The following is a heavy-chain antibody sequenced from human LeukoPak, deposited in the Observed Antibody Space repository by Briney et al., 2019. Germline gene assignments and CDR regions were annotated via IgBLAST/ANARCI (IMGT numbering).Heavy chain of an antibody. CDR2: IYYSGST. CDR3: ARAVGGGSFSHYYYGMDV. V-gene: IGHV4-59*12. J-gene: IGHJ6*02. D-gene: IGHD1-26*01. CDR1: GGSISSYY. Sequence: PSETLSLTCTVSGGSISSYYWSWIRQPPGKGLEWIGCIYYSGSTYYNPSLKSRVTISVDTSKNQFSLKLSSVTAADTAVYYCARAVGGGSFSHYYYGMDVWGQGTTVTVSS.